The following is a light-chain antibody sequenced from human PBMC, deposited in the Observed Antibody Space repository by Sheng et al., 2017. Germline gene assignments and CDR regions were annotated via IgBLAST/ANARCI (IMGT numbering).Light chain of an antibody. J-gene: IGKJ4*01. V-gene: IGKV3-15*01. CDR1: QRIGSS. CDR3: HQYNSWPLT. CDR2: GAS. Sequence: EIVMTQSPATLSVSPGERATLSCRASQRIGSSLAWYQQKPGQAPRLLIYGASTRARWYTRKVQWQWVWGQSSLSPSAACSLKILQFFTVHQYNSWPLTFGGGTKVDIK.